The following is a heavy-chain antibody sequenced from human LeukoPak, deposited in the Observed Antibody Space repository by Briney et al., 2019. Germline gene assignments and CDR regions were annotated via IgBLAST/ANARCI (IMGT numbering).Heavy chain of an antibody. CDR1: GFTFSSYS. CDR3: ARNYGGNSSDY. CDR2: ISSSSSYI. V-gene: IGHV3-21*01. D-gene: IGHD4-23*01. Sequence: GGSLRLSCAPSGFTFSSYSMNWVRQAPGKGLEWVSSISSSSSYIYYADSVKGRFTISRDNAKNAPYLQINSLRAEDTAVYYCARNYGGNSSDYWGQGTLVSVSS. J-gene: IGHJ4*02.